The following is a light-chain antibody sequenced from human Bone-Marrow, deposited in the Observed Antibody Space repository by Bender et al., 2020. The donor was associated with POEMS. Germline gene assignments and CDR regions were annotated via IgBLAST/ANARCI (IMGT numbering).Light chain of an antibody. J-gene: IGLJ2*01. CDR3: CADAGNYVI. CDR2: VVS. Sequence: QSALTQPRSVSGSPGQSVTISCTGTSSDVGAYNYVSWYQQHPGKAPKLMIYVVSERPSGVPDRFSGSKSGNTASLTISGLQPEDEADYYCCADAGNYVIFGGGTKLTVL. V-gene: IGLV2-11*01. CDR1: SSDVGAYNY.